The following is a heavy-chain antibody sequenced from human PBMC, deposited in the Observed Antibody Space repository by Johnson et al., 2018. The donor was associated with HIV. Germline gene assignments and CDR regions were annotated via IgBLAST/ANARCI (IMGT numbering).Heavy chain of an antibody. J-gene: IGHJ3*02. Sequence: VQLVESGGGVVQPGRSLRLSCAASGFTFSTYALHWVRQAPGKGLEWVAVISYDGSNKYYADSVNGRFTISRDNSKNTLYLQMNSLRAEDKAVYYCAKLLGIYTYQDAFDIWGQGTMVTVSS. CDR1: GFTFSTYA. V-gene: IGHV3-30*04. D-gene: IGHD2-2*01. CDR2: ISYDGSNK. CDR3: AKLLGIYTYQDAFDI.